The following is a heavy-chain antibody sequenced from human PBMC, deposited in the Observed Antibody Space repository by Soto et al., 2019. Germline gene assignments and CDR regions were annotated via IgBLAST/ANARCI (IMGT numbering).Heavy chain of an antibody. D-gene: IGHD6-6*01. J-gene: IGHJ5*02. CDR3: ARDPEQLVPGFDP. V-gene: IGHV1-46*01. Sequence: ASVKVSCKASGYTFTSYYMHWVRQAPGQGLEWMGIINPSGGSTSYAQKFQGRVTMTRDTSTSTVYMELSSLRSEDTAVYYCARDPEQLVPGFDPWAREPWSPSPQ. CDR2: INPSGGST. CDR1: GYTFTSYY.